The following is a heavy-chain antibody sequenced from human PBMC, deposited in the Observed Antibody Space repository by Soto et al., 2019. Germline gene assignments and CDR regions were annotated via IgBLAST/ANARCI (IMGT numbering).Heavy chain of an antibody. Sequence: SVKGSCKASGYTLTRDLMHWGRQAPGQRLEWMGWINAGNGNTKYSQKFQGRVTITRDTSASTAYMELSSLRSEDTAVYYCARGITLPTPLDYWGQGTLVTVSS. CDR1: GYTLTRDL. J-gene: IGHJ4*02. D-gene: IGHD1-20*01. CDR2: INAGNGNT. CDR3: ARGITLPTPLDY. V-gene: IGHV1-3*01.